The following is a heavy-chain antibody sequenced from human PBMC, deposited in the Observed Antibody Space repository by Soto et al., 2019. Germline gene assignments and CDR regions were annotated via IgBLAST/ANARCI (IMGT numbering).Heavy chain of an antibody. D-gene: IGHD3-22*01. J-gene: IGHJ4*02. CDR3: AREGVGGHYYDSSGYLDY. CDR1: GGSISSYC. V-gene: IGHV4-59*01. Sequence: PSETLSLTCTVSGGSISSYCWSWIRQPPGKGLEWIGYIYYSGSTNYNPSLKSRVTISVDTSKNQFSLKLSSVTAADTAVYYCAREGVGGHYYDSSGYLDYWGEGPLLPV. CDR2: IYYSGST.